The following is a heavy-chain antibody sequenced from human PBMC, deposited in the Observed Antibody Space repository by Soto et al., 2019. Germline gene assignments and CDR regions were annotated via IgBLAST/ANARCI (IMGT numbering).Heavy chain of an antibody. D-gene: IGHD6-13*01. Sequence: PGGSLRLSCAASGFTFSNAWMNWVRQAPGKGLEWVGRIKSKTDGGTTDYAAPVKGRFTISRDDSKNTLYLQMNSLKTEDTAVYYCTTDITGAAADNYYGMDVWGQGTTVTVSS. CDR1: GFTFSNAW. CDR2: IKSKTDGGTT. V-gene: IGHV3-15*07. J-gene: IGHJ6*02. CDR3: TTDITGAAADNYYGMDV.